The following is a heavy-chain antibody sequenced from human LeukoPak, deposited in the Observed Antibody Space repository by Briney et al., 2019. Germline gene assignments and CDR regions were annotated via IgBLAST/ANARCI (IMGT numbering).Heavy chain of an antibody. V-gene: IGHV3-30*03. CDR3: ARRLRAAGFDY. D-gene: IGHD6-13*01. CDR2: TSYDGSNK. Sequence: QPGGSLRLSCAASGFTFSSYGIHWVRQAPGKGLEWLAATSYDGSNKHYADSVKGRFIISRDNSKNTVYLQMDSLRAEDTAVYYCARRLRAAGFDYWGQGTLVTVSS. CDR1: GFTFSSYG. J-gene: IGHJ4*02.